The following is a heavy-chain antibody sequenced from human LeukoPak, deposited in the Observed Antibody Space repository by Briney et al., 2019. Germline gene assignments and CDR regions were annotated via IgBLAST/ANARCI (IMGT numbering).Heavy chain of an antibody. CDR3: ARDISPYDYFDSHKCYYDAFDI. Sequence: PGGSLRLSCAASGFTLSGYWMTWVRQGPGKGLEWVANINRDGGQRSYVDSVKGRFAISRDNAKNSLYLQMSSLKTEDTAVYYCARDISPYDYFDSHKCYYDAFDIWGQGTLVTVSS. CDR1: GFTLSGYW. J-gene: IGHJ3*02. D-gene: IGHD3-22*01. V-gene: IGHV3-7*04. CDR2: INRDGGQR.